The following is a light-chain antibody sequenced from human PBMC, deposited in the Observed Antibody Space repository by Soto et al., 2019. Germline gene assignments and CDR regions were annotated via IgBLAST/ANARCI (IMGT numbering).Light chain of an antibody. CDR3: FSYTSSGTYV. J-gene: IGLJ1*01. CDR2: EVS. CDR1: SSDVGNYKY. Sequence: QSALTQPASVSGPPGQSITISCTGASSDVGNYKYVSWYQQHPGKAPKLMIYEVSNRPPGVSNRFSGSKSGNTASLTISGLQAEDETDYYCFSYTSSGTYVFGTGTKVTVL. V-gene: IGLV2-14*01.